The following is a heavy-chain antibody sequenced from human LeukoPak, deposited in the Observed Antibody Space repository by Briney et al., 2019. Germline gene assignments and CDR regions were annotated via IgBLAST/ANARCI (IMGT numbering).Heavy chain of an antibody. Sequence: PGGSLRLSCAASGFTFSSYWMSWVRQAPGKGLESVANIKNDGSDEYYVDSVKGRFTISRDNAKDSLYLQMDSLTAEDTAVYYCAKEFPSPIYGMDVWGQGTTVTVSS. J-gene: IGHJ6*02. V-gene: IGHV3-7*04. CDR1: GFTFSSYW. CDR2: IKNDGSDE. CDR3: AKEFPSPIYGMDV.